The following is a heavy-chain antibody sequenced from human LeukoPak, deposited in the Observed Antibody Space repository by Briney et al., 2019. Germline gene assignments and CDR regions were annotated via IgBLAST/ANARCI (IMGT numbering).Heavy chain of an antibody. J-gene: IGHJ5*02. Sequence: SETLSLTCTVSGGSISSYYASWIRQPPGKGLEWIGYIYYSGSTNYNPSLKSRVTISVDTSKNQFSLKLSSVTAADTAVYYCARGEEYYYDSSGYSWFDPWGQGTLVTVSS. CDR3: ARGEEYYYDSSGYSWFDP. CDR2: IYYSGST. D-gene: IGHD3-22*01. CDR1: GGSISSYY. V-gene: IGHV4-59*01.